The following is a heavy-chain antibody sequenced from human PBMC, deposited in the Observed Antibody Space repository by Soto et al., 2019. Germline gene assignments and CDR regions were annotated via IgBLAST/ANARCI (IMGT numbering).Heavy chain of an antibody. J-gene: IGHJ5*02. D-gene: IGHD2-8*01. Sequence: GGSLRLSCAASGFTFSTYDMHWVRQATGKGLEWVSAIGTIGDTYYLDSVKGRFTISRENAKNSLYLQMNSLRAGGTAVYYCARGRSNQYESSPPPKFDPWGRGTLVTVSS. CDR3: ARGRSNQYESSPPPKFDP. CDR2: IGTIGDT. V-gene: IGHV3-13*01. CDR1: GFTFSTYD.